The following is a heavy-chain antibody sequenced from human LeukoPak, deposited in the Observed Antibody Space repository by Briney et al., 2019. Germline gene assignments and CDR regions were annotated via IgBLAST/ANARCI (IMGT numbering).Heavy chain of an antibody. CDR1: GGSISSYY. CDR2: INHSGST. CDR3: ARARFTFGGVIVPYFDY. J-gene: IGHJ4*02. D-gene: IGHD3-16*02. V-gene: IGHV4-34*01. Sequence: SETLSLTCTVSGGSISSYYWSWIRQPPGKGLEWIGEINHSGSTNYNPSLKSRVTISVDTSKDQFSLKLSSVTAADTAVYYCARARFTFGGVIVPYFDYWGQGTLVTVSS.